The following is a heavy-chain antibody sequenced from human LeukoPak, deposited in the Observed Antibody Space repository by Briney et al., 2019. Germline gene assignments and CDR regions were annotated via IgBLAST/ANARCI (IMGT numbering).Heavy chain of an antibody. V-gene: IGHV3-33*01. CDR2: IWYDGSNK. Sequence: PGGSLRLSCAASGLTFSSYDMHWVRQAPGKGLEWVAVIWYDGSNKYFADSVKGRFTISRDNSKNTLFLQMNTLRAEDTALYYCARDYAHSYGQFDYWGQGTLVSVSS. CDR1: GLTFSSYD. CDR3: ARDYAHSYGQFDY. D-gene: IGHD2-2*01. J-gene: IGHJ4*02.